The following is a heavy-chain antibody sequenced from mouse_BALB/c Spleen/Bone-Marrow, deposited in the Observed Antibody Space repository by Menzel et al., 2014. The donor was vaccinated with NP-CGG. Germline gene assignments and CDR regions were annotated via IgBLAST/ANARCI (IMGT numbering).Heavy chain of an antibody. CDR1: GFSLTSYG. Sequence: VKLLESGPGLVQPSQSLSITCTVSGFSLTSYGVHWVRQSPGKGLEWLGVIWRGGSTDYNAAFMSRLSITKDNSKSQVFSKMNSLQADDTAIYYCAKNQGSFYYGSSHWYFDVWGAGTTVTVSS. V-gene: IGHV2-5*01. D-gene: IGHD1-1*01. CDR3: AKNQGSFYYGSSHWYFDV. J-gene: IGHJ1*01. CDR2: IWRGGST.